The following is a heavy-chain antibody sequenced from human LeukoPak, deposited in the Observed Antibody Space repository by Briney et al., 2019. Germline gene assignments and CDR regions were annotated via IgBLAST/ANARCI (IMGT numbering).Heavy chain of an antibody. CDR1: GGSISSYY. J-gene: IGHJ4*02. Sequence: SETLSLTCTVSGGSISSYYWSWIRQPAGKGLEWIGRIYTSGSTNYTPSLKSRVTMSVDTSKNQFSLKLSSVTAADTAVYYCARSRTNKVGATSTYYFDYWGQGTLVTVSS. D-gene: IGHD1-26*01. V-gene: IGHV4-4*07. CDR2: IYTSGST. CDR3: ARSRTNKVGATSTYYFDY.